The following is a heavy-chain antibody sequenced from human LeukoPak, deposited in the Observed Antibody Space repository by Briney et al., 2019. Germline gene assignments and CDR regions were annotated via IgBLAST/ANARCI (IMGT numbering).Heavy chain of an antibody. CDR2: IYYSGST. CDR1: GGSISSYY. Sequence: SETLSLTCTVSGGSISSYYWSWIRQPPGKGLEWIGYIYYSGSTSYNPSLKSRVTISVDTSKKQFSLKLSSVTAADTAVYYCARDEGGITFGGVIVWGQGTLVTVSS. V-gene: IGHV4-59*12. J-gene: IGHJ4*02. CDR3: ARDEGGITFGGVIV. D-gene: IGHD3-16*02.